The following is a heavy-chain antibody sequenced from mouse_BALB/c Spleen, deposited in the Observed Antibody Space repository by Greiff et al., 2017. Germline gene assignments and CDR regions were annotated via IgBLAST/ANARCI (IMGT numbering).Heavy chain of an antibody. D-gene: IGHD2-4*01. CDR3: ANDYYDYLFAY. CDR1: GFNIKDTY. CDR2: IDPANGNT. J-gene: IGHJ3*01. V-gene: IGHV14-3*02. Sequence: VQLQQSGAELVKPGASVKLSCTASGFNIKDTYMHWVKQRPEQGLEWIGRIDPANGNTKYDPKFQGKATITADTSSNTAYLQLSSLTSEDTAVYYCANDYYDYLFAYWGQGTLVTVSA.